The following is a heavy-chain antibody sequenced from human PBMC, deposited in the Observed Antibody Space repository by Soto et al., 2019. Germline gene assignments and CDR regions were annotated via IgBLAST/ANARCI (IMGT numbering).Heavy chain of an antibody. D-gene: IGHD3-10*01. CDR2: VKRKTNGGTT. J-gene: IGHJ4*02. V-gene: IGHV3-15*01. CDR1: GFLFTNAW. Sequence: EVHLVESGGGLVEPGGSLRLSCATSGFLFTNAWMSWVRQAPGKGLEWVGRVKRKTNGGTTDYAAPVKDRFNISRADSKNTLYLQMNNLKTEDTAVYYCATCYGSGTDCQEDYLAFWGQGTPVTVSS. CDR3: ATCYGSGTDCQEDYLAF.